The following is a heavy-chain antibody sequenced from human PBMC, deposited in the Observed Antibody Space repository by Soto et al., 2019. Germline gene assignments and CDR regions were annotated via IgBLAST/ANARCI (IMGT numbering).Heavy chain of an antibody. J-gene: IGHJ4*02. D-gene: IGHD5-18*01. V-gene: IGHV3-66*01. CDR3: AREEGYSYFYYFDY. CDR1: GFTVSSNY. CDR2: IYSGGST. Sequence: EVQLVESGGGLVQPGGSLRLSCAASGFTVSSNYMSWVRQAPGKGLEWVSVIYSGGSTYYADSVKGRFTISRDNSKNTLYLQMNSLRAEDTAVYYCAREEGYSYFYYFDYWGQGTLVTVSS.